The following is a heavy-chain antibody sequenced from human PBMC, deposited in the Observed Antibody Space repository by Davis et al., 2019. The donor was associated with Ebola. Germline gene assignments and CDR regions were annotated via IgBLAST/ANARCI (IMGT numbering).Heavy chain of an antibody. CDR2: INQDGSEK. Sequence: GESLKISCAASGFTFSYSWMDWVRQAPGKGLEWVANINQDGSEKFYVDSVKGRFTISRDNAKNSLYLQLNSLRADDTAMYYCARDYYDNSGDGFDIWGQGTMVTVSS. D-gene: IGHD3-22*01. CDR1: GFTFSYSW. V-gene: IGHV3-7*01. J-gene: IGHJ3*02. CDR3: ARDYYDNSGDGFDI.